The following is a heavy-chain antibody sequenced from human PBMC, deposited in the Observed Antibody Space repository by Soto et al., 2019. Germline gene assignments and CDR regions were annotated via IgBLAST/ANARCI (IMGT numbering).Heavy chain of an antibody. CDR2: FDPEDGET. J-gene: IGHJ4*02. CDR3: ATPHAFWSGYLVLGY. CDR1: GYTLTELS. Sequence: ASVKVSCKVSGYTLTELSMHWVRQAPGKGLEWMGGFDPEDGETIYAQKFQGRVTMTEDTSTDTAYMELSSLRSEDTAVYYCATPHAFWSGYLVLGYWGQGTRVTVSS. V-gene: IGHV1-24*01. D-gene: IGHD3-3*01.